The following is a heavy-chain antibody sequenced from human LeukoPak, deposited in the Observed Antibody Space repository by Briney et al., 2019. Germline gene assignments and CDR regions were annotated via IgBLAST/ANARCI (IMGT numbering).Heavy chain of an antibody. CDR3: ARRYYGSGSYLNDY. CDR2: INHSGST. V-gene: IGHV4-34*01. J-gene: IGHJ4*02. Sequence: PSETLSLTCAVYGGSFSGYYWSWIRQPPGKGLEWIGEINHSGSTNYNPSLKSRVTISVDTSKNQFSLKLSSVTAADTAVYYCARRYYGSGSYLNDYWGQGTLVTVSS. D-gene: IGHD3-10*01. CDR1: GGSFSGYY.